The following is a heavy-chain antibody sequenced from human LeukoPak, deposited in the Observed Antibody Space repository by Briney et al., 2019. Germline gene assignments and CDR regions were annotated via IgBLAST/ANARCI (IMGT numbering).Heavy chain of an antibody. CDR2: IASSGGLI. D-gene: IGHD1-14*01. V-gene: IGHV3-48*03. CDR3: ARGNPIDH. Sequence: PGGSLRLSCAASGFTFSRFEMNWVRQAPGKGLEWVSYIASSGGLIYYADSVKGRFTISRDNAGNSLCLQMNSLRAEDTAVYYRARGNPIDHWGQGTLVTVSS. CDR1: GFTFSRFE. J-gene: IGHJ4*02.